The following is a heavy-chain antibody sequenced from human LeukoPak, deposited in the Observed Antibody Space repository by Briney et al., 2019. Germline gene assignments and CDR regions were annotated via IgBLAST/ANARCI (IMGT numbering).Heavy chain of an antibody. CDR1: GLTFSGYA. V-gene: IGHV3-23*01. Sequence: PGGSLRLSCAVSGLTFSGYAMSWVRQAPGKGLEWVSLMSANADTTYYTDSARGRFTISRDNSQKTVYLQMNSLRADDTAVYYCAKSAYYDDSGYYVDYWGQGTLVTVSS. CDR2: MSANADTT. J-gene: IGHJ4*02. D-gene: IGHD3-22*01. CDR3: AKSAYYDDSGYYVDY.